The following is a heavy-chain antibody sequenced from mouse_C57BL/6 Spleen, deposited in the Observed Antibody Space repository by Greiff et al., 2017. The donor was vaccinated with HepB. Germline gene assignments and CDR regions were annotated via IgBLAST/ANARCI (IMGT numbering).Heavy chain of an antibody. V-gene: IGHV14-4*01. D-gene: IGHD2-2*01. CDR2: IDPENGDT. CDR3: TREVTNYFDY. J-gene: IGHJ2*01. CDR1: GFNIKDDY. Sequence: VQLQQSGAELVRPGASVKLSCTASGFNIKDDYMHWVKQRPEQGLEWIGWIDPENGDTEYASKFQGKATITADTSSNTAYLQLSSLTSEDTAVYYCTREVTNYFDYWGQGTTLTVSS.